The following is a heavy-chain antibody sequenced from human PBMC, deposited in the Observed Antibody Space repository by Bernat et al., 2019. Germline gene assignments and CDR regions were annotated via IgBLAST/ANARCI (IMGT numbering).Heavy chain of an antibody. D-gene: IGHD6-19*01. J-gene: IGHJ4*02. Sequence: EVQLVESGGSLVQPGGSLRLSCAASGFTFSSYAMSWVRQAPGKGLEWVSVITGSGGSTYYADSVKGRFTISRDNSKNTLYLQMNSLRAEDTAVYDCAKNVGSGWRYYFDYWGQGTLVTVSS. CDR1: GFTFSSYA. V-gene: IGHV3-23*04. CDR2: ITGSGGST. CDR3: AKNVGSGWRYYFDY.